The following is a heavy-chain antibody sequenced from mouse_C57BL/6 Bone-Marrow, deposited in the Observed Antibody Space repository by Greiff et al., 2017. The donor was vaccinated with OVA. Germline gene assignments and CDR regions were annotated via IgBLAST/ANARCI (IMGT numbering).Heavy chain of an antibody. CDR3: ARGYGSTHRDWFAY. CDR1: GYTFTSYW. CDR2: IDPSDSET. Sequence: QVQLQQPGAELVRPGSSVKLSCKASGYTFTSYWMHWVKQRPIQGLEWIGNIDPSDSETHYNHKFKDKATLTVDKSSSTAYMQLSSLTSEDSAVDYCARGYGSTHRDWFAYWGQGTLVTVSA. J-gene: IGHJ3*01. D-gene: IGHD1-1*01. V-gene: IGHV1-52*01.